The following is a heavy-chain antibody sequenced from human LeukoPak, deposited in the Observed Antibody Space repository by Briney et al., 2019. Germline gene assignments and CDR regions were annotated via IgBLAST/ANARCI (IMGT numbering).Heavy chain of an antibody. CDR2: INPNSGGT. J-gene: IGHJ5*02. Sequence: ASVKVSCKASGYTFTDHYMHWVRQAPGQGLEWMGWINPNSGGTSYAQKFQGRVTMTRDTSISTAYMELSRLRSDDTAVYYCARVVRGAAAGNNWFDPWGQGTLVTVSS. CDR3: ARVVRGAAAGNNWFDP. D-gene: IGHD6-13*01. CDR1: GYTFTDHY. V-gene: IGHV1-2*02.